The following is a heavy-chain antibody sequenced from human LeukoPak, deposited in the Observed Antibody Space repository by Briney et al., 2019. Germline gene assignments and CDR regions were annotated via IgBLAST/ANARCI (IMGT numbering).Heavy chain of an antibody. CDR3: ARQGWFNYAFDI. V-gene: IGHV1-69*05. Sequence: SVKVSCKASGGTFSSYAISWVRQAPGQGLEWMGGIIPIFGTANYAQKFQGRVTMTRNTSISTAYMELSSLRSEDTAVYYCARQGWFNYAFDIWGQGTMVTVSS. J-gene: IGHJ3*02. CDR2: IIPIFGTA. D-gene: IGHD2-15*01. CDR1: GGTFSSYA.